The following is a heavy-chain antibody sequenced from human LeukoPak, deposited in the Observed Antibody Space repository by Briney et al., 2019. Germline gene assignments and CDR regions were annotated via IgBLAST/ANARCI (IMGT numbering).Heavy chain of an antibody. Sequence: GGSLRLSCAASGFTFSDYYMTWIPQAPGEGLEWVSYISSGGTTTYYADSVKGRFTISRDNAQNSVYLQMNSLRAEDTAVYYCARDQRRLSGYDRGADYWGQGTLVTVSS. CDR1: GFTFSDYY. V-gene: IGHV3-11*01. CDR2: ISSGGTTT. D-gene: IGHD5-12*01. J-gene: IGHJ4*02. CDR3: ARDQRRLSGYDRGADY.